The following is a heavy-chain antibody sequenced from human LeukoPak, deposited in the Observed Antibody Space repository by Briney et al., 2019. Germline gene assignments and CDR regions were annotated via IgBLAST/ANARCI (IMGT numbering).Heavy chain of an antibody. V-gene: IGHV1-18*01. CDR1: GYTFTSYG. D-gene: IGHD2-15*01. J-gene: IGHJ5*02. CDR2: ISAYNGNT. Sequence: ASVKVSCKASGYTFTSYGISWVRQAPGQGLEWMGWISAYNGNTNYAQKLQGRVTMTTDTSTSTAYMELRSLRSDDTAVYYCARRSPYCSGGSCYSSVDWFDPWGQGTLVTVSS. CDR3: ARRSPYCSGGSCYSSVDWFDP.